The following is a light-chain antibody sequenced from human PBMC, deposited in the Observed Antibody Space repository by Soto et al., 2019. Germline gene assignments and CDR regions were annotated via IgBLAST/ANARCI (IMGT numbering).Light chain of an antibody. Sequence: QSVMTQPPSVSAAPGQKVTISCSGSSSNIGGNSVSWYQQLPGTAPKLLIYDDNKRPSGIPDRFSGSKSGTSATLGITGFQNGDEADYYCGSWDSSLRAYVFGTGTKLTVL. CDR3: GSWDSSLRAYV. J-gene: IGLJ1*01. V-gene: IGLV1-51*01. CDR1: SSNIGGNS. CDR2: DDN.